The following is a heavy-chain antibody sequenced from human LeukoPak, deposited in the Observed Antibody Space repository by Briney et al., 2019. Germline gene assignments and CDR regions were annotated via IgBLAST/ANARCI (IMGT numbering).Heavy chain of an antibody. CDR1: GYTLTELF. CDR2: FDPEDGET. J-gene: IGHJ4*02. Sequence: GASVKVSCKVSGYTLTELFMHWVRQAPGKGLEWMGGFDPEDGETIYAQKFQGRVTITADKSTSTAYMELSSLRSEDTAVYYCARGSLVPKGYFDYWGQGTLVTVSS. V-gene: IGHV1-24*01. CDR3: ARGSLVPKGYFDY. D-gene: IGHD3-10*01.